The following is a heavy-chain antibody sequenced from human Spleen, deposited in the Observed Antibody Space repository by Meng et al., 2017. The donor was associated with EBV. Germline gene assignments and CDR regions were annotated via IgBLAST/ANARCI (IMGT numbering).Heavy chain of an antibody. V-gene: IGHV6-1*01. Sequence: QGHLPHSGLGLGRPPQPPSPPCATSGDSVSSNSAAWNWIRQSPSRGLEWLGRTYYRSKWFHDYAISVKGRITINPNTSNNQFSLQLNSMTPEDTAVYYCAFGGGGYGSVGYNYWGQGILVTVSS. J-gene: IGHJ4*02. D-gene: IGHD5-12*01. CDR3: AFGGGGYGSVGYNY. CDR2: TYYRSKWFH. CDR1: GDSVSSNSAA.